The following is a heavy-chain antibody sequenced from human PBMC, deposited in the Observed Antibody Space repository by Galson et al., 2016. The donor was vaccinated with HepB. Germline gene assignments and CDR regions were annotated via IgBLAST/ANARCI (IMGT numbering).Heavy chain of an antibody. CDR2: ISWNSNSI. CDR3: VKDRSGRYYYYGMDV. Sequence: SLRLSCAASGFPLNQYAMHWVRQAPGKGLEWVSGISWNSNSIDYADSVKGRFTVSRDNAKNSLYLQMYSLRPEDTDLYYCVKDRSGRYYYYGMDVWGKGTTVTVSS. CDR1: GFPLNQYA. J-gene: IGHJ6*04. D-gene: IGHD3-3*01. V-gene: IGHV3-9*01.